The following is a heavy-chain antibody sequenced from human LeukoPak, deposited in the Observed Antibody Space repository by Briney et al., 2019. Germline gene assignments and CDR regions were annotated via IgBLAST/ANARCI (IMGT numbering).Heavy chain of an antibody. CDR1: EFPVSSNY. D-gene: IGHD3-10*01. CDR3: ARDATTLGESYDY. V-gene: IGHV3-48*01. J-gene: IGHJ4*02. Sequence: SGGPLRLSCAASEFPVSSNYMSWVREAPGKALEWVSYISSSGPTISYAQSVKGRFTITRDNAQNSLYLQMNSLRAEDTALYYCARDATTLGESYDYWGQGTRVTVSS. CDR2: ISSSGPTI.